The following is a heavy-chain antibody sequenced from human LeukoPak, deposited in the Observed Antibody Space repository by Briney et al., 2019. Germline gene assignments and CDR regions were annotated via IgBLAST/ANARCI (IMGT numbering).Heavy chain of an antibody. J-gene: IGHJ4*02. CDR1: GGSISSHY. V-gene: IGHV4-59*11. D-gene: IGHD3-16*01. Sequence: SETLSLTCSVSGGSISSHYWSWLRQPPGKRLEWIGYIYYSGSTNYNPSLKSRVTISVDTSKNQFPLKLSSVTAADTAVYYCARESGGGSYLDYWGQGTLVTVSS. CDR2: IYYSGST. CDR3: ARESGGGSYLDY.